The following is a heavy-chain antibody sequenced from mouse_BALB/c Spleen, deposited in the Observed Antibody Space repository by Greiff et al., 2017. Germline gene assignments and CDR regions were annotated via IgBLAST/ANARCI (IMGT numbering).Heavy chain of an antibody. V-gene: IGHV1S137*01. CDR2: ISTYYGDA. CDR3: ARRGLLHAMDY. J-gene: IGHJ4*01. CDR1: GYTFTDYA. D-gene: IGHD2-3*01. Sequence: QVQLQQSGAELVRPGVSVKISCKGSGYTFTDYAMHWVKQSHAKSLEWIGVISTYYGDASYNQKFKGKATMTVDKSSSTAYMELARLTSEDSAIYYCARRGLLHAMDYWGQGTSVTVSS.